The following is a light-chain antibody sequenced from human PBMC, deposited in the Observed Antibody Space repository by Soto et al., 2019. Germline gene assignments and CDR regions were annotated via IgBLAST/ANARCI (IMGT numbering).Light chain of an antibody. CDR2: GAS. CDR1: QSVSSSY. Sequence: EIVLTQSPGTLSLSPGERATLSCRASQSVSSSYLAWYQQKPGQAPTLLIYGASSRATGITDRFSGSGSGTDFTLTISRLEPEDFAVYYCQQYGSSLYTFGQRTKLQIK. V-gene: IGKV3-20*01. CDR3: QQYGSSLYT. J-gene: IGKJ2*01.